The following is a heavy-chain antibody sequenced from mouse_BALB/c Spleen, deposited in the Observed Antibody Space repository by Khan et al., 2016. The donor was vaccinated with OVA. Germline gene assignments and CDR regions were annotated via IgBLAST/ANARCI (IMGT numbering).Heavy chain of an antibody. Sequence: VQLKESGAELVKPGASVKLSCSASGFNIKDTYIHWMKQRPEQGLEWIGRIDPPNDDSKYGPKFQAKATLTADTSSNTAYLQLSSLTSEDTAVYYCATLYGNLFAFWGPGTLVSVSA. V-gene: IGHV14-3*02. CDR2: IDPPNDDS. D-gene: IGHD2-1*01. J-gene: IGHJ3*01. CDR1: GFNIKDTY. CDR3: ATLYGNLFAF.